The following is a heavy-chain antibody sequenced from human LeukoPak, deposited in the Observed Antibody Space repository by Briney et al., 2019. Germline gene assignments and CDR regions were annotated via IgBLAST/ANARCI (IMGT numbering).Heavy chain of an antibody. Sequence: GGSLRLSCAASGFTFSSYAMPWVRQAPGKGLERVGVISYDGSNKYYADSVKGRFTISRDNSKNTLYLQMNSLRAEDTAVYYCASSIAVAGSRFDPWGQGTLVTVSS. V-gene: IGHV3-30*04. CDR2: ISYDGSNK. J-gene: IGHJ5*02. CDR1: GFTFSSYA. CDR3: ASSIAVAGSRFDP. D-gene: IGHD6-19*01.